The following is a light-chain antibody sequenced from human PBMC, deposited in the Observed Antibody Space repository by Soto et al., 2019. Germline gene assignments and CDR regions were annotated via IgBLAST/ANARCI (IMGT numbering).Light chain of an antibody. CDR2: GVS. CDR3: QQRSNWPPIT. Sequence: EIVMTQSPATLSVSPGERATFSCRASQSVSSNLAWYQQKPGQAPRLLIYGVSTRATGIPDRFSGSGSGIDFTLTISSLEPADFAVYYCQQRSNWPPITFGQGTRLEIK. CDR1: QSVSSN. V-gene: IGKV3-11*01. J-gene: IGKJ5*01.